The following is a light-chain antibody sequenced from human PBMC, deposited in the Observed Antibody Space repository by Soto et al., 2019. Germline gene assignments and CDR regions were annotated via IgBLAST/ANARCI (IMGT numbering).Light chain of an antibody. V-gene: IGLV2-14*01. Sequence: QSALTQPASVSGSPGQSITISCTGTSSDVGGYNYVSWYQQHPGKAPKLMIYDVSNRPSGVSNRFSCSKSGNTASLTISGLQAEDEADYYCSSYTSSTLNVFGTGTKVTVL. J-gene: IGLJ1*01. CDR2: DVS. CDR3: SSYTSSTLNV. CDR1: SSDVGGYNY.